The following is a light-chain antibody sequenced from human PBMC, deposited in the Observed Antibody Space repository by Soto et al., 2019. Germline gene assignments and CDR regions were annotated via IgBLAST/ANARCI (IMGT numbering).Light chain of an antibody. CDR3: QTWVKSTVV. CDR1: RLGNRY. CDR2: QDA. J-gene: IGLJ2*01. Sequence: SYELTQPPSVSVSPGQTASITCSGDRLGNRYACWYRQKPGQSPVLVIYQDAKRPSGIPERFSGSNSGDTATLTISGTQAMDEAVYYCQTWVKSTVVFGGGTQLTVL. V-gene: IGLV3-1*01.